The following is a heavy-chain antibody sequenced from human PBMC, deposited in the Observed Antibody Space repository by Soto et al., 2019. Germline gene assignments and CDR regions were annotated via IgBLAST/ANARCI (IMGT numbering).Heavy chain of an antibody. D-gene: IGHD6-19*01. V-gene: IGHV4-61*01. J-gene: IGHJ6*02. CDR2: IYYSGST. Sequence: SETLSLTCTVSGGSVSSGSYYWSWIRQPPGKGLEWIGYIYYSGSTNYNPSLKSRVTISVDTSKNQFSLKLSSVTAADTAVYYCARDYRKAVAGTFYYYYGMDVWGQGTTVTVSS. CDR1: GGSVSSGSYY. CDR3: ARDYRKAVAGTFYYYYGMDV.